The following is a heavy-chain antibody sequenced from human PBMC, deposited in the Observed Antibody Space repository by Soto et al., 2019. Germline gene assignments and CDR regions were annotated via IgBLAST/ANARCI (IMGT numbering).Heavy chain of an antibody. CDR3: TRDGRGLGRLSLFEY. CDR1: GFNVNSDY. V-gene: IGHV3-53*01. J-gene: IGHJ4*02. D-gene: IGHD2-21*02. Sequence: EVQLVESGGGLIHPGGSLRLSCAASGFNVNSDYMNWVRQTPGKGLEWVASIYSGETTYYADSVRGRFTISSDKSKNTLYFQLSSLRIEDTAVYYCTRDGRGLGRLSLFEYWGQGVLVTASS. CDR2: IYSGETT.